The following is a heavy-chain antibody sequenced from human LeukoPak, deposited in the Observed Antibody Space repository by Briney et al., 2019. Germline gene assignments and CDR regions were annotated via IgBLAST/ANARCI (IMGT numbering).Heavy chain of an antibody. CDR2: ISGSGGST. D-gene: IGHD3-3*01. Sequence: GGSLRLSCAASGFTFSSYAMSWVRQAPGKGLEWVSAISGSGGSTYYADSVKGRFTISRDNSKNTLYLQMNSLRAEDTAVYYCAKGRGYDFWSGSQDYWGQGTLVTVSS. CDR3: AKGRGYDFWSGSQDY. J-gene: IGHJ4*02. CDR1: GFTFSSYA. V-gene: IGHV3-23*01.